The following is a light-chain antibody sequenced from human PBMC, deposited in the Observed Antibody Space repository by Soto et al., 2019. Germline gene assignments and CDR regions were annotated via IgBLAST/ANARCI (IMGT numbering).Light chain of an antibody. CDR2: GAS. CDR1: QSVSSSY. V-gene: IGKV3-20*01. CDR3: QQYGSSSWT. Sequence: EIVLTQSPGTLSLSPGERATLSCRASQSVSSSYLAWYQHKPGQAPRLLIYGASSRATGIPDRFSGSGSGTDFTLTISSLEPEDFAVYYCQQYGSSSWTFGQGTMVDVK. J-gene: IGKJ1*01.